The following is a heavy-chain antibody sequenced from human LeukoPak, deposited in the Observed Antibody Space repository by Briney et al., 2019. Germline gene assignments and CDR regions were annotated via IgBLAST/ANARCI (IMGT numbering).Heavy chain of an antibody. CDR3: ARDHSGLDSGGWCFDL. J-gene: IGHJ2*01. CDR2: IYYSGST. D-gene: IGHD6-19*01. V-gene: IGHV4-59*01. Sequence: SETLSLTCTVSGGSISSYYWSWIRQPPGKGLEWIGYIYYSGSTNYNPSLKSRVTISVDTSKNQFSLKLSSVTAADTAVYYCARDHSGLDSGGWCFDLWGRGTLVTVSS. CDR1: GGSISSYY.